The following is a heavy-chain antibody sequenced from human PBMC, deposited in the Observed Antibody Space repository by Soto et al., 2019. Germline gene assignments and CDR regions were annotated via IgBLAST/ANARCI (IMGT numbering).Heavy chain of an antibody. CDR2: VYRTGST. Sequence: SETLSLTCAVSGGSISTSNWWSWVRQPPGKGLEWIGEVYRTGSTNYNPSLESRLTISVDKSKNQFSLKLTSVTAADTAVHYCARARATIAAAAIFDCWGQGTLVT. D-gene: IGHD6-13*01. CDR3: ARARATIAAAAIFDC. CDR1: GGSISTSNW. J-gene: IGHJ4*02. V-gene: IGHV4-4*02.